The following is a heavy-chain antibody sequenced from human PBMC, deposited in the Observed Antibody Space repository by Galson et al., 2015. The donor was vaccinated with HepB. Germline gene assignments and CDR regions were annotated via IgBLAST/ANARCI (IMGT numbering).Heavy chain of an antibody. J-gene: IGHJ4*02. D-gene: IGHD2-2*01. CDR3: ARHEALVGYCSSTSCLFDY. CDR1: GYSFTSYW. V-gene: IGHV5-10-1*01. Sequence: QSGAEVKKPGESLRISCKGSGYSFTSYWISWVRQMPGKGLEWMGRIDPSDSYTNYSPSFQGHVTISADKSISTAYLQWSSLKASDTAMYYCARHEALVGYCSSTSCLFDYWGQGTLVTVSS. CDR2: IDPSDSYT.